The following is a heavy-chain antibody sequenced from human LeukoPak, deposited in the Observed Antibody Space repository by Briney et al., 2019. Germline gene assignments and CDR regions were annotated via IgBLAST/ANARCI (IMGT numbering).Heavy chain of an antibody. D-gene: IGHD3-3*01. CDR2: ISYDGSNK. CDR1: GFTFSSYA. V-gene: IGHV3-30-3*01. Sequence: GGSLRLSCAASGFTFSSYAMHWVRQAPGKGLEWVAVISYDGSNKYYADSVKGRFTISRDNSKNTLYLQMNSLRAEDTAVYYCARSPPSNYDFWSGYHYWGQGTLVTVSS. J-gene: IGHJ4*02. CDR3: ARSPPSNYDFWSGYHY.